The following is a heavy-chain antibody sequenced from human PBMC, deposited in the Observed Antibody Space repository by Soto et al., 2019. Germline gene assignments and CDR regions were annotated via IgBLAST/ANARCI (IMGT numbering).Heavy chain of an antibody. CDR1: GFTFSSYG. CDR2: ISYDGSNK. V-gene: IGHV3-30*18. Sequence: GGSLRLSCAASGFTFSSYGMHWVRQAPGKGLEWVAVISYDGSNKYYADSVKGRFTISRDNSKNTLYLQMNSLRAEDTAVYYCAKELAIPGLYYYYGMDVWGQGTTVTVSS. D-gene: IGHD2-21*01. J-gene: IGHJ6*02. CDR3: AKELAIPGLYYYYGMDV.